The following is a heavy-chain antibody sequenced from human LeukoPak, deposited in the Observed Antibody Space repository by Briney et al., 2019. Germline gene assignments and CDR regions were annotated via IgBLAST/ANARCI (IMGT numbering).Heavy chain of an antibody. J-gene: IGHJ4*02. CDR3: ARGLRTPTVTNPSYFDY. CDR2: INHSGST. D-gene: IGHD4-17*01. Sequence: PSETLSLTCAVYGGSFSGYYWNWIRQPPGKGLEWIGEINHSGSTNYNPSLKSRVTISVDTSKNQFSLKLSSVTAADTAVYYCARGLRTPTVTNPSYFDYWGQGTLVTVSS. V-gene: IGHV4-34*01. CDR1: GGSFSGYY.